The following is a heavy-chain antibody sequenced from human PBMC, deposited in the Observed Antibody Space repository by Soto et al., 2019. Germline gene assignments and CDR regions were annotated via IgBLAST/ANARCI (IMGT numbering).Heavy chain of an antibody. Sequence: PGGSLRLSCVASGFSFRTYWMSWVRQAPGKGPEWVANTNPDGSEKYYVDSVKGRFTISRDNAENSLYLQMNSLRAEDTAVYYCAREVVRGYSEWGQGTQVTVSS. J-gene: IGHJ4*02. CDR2: TNPDGSEK. V-gene: IGHV3-7*01. D-gene: IGHD6-25*01. CDR1: GFSFRTYW. CDR3: AREVVRGYSE.